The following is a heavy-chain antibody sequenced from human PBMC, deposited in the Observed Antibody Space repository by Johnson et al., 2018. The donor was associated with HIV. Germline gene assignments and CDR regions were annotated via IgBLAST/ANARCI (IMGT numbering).Heavy chain of an antibody. CDR2: IGPAGDT. Sequence: MQLVESGGGLVQPGGSLRLSCAASGFTFSSYDMHWVRQATGNGLEWVSAIGPAGDTYYPGFVKGRFTLSRDNSKNSLYLQMNSLRAEDTAFYYCARERLTTHAFDIWGQGTMVTVSS. J-gene: IGHJ3*02. D-gene: IGHD4-17*01. V-gene: IGHV3-13*01. CDR1: GFTFSSYD. CDR3: ARERLTTHAFDI.